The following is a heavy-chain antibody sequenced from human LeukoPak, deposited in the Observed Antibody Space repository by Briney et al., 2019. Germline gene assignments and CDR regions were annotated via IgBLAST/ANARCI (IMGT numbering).Heavy chain of an antibody. CDR2: ISSGSSII. CDR3: ARGLYYFDY. CDR1: GFTFSSFT. Sequence: GGSLRLSCAASGFTFSSFTTNWVRQAPGKGLEWVSYISSGSSIIYYADSVKGRFTISRDNAKNSLYLQMNSLRAEDTAVYYCARGLYYFDYWGQGTLVTVSS. J-gene: IGHJ4*02. V-gene: IGHV3-48*01.